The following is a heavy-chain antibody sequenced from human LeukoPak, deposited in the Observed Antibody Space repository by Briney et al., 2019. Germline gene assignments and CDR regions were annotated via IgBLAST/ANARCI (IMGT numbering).Heavy chain of an antibody. V-gene: IGHV4-4*07. CDR2: FYVGVGP. CDR1: GGSMYSNY. D-gene: IGHD3-22*01. J-gene: IGHJ6*03. Sequence: SETLSLTCSVSGGSMYSNYWSWIRQTAGKGLEWIGRFYVGVGPNYNPSFKSRVTMSVDPSKNQLVLKLSAVTAADTAVYYCARMRPYDSTGYSPGHYMDVWGKGTTVTVYS. CDR3: ARMRPYDSTGYSPGHYMDV.